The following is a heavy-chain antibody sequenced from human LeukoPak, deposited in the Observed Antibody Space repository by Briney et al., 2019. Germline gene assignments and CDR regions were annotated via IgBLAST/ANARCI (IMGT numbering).Heavy chain of an antibody. D-gene: IGHD2-2*01. CDR3: AREGLNCSSSSCQRATFDY. V-gene: IGHV3-74*01. Sequence: GGSLRLSCAASGFTFSTFAMNWVRQAPGKGLVWVSRIKGDGSSTRNADSVEGRFTISRDNAKNTLYLQMNSLRAEDTAVYYCAREGLNCSSSSCQRATFDYWGQGTLVTVSS. CDR2: IKGDGSST. J-gene: IGHJ4*02. CDR1: GFTFSTFA.